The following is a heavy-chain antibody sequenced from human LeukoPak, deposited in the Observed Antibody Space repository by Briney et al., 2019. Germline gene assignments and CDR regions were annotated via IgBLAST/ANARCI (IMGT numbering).Heavy chain of an antibody. CDR2: INHSGST. J-gene: IGHJ4*02. CDR3: ARRHYYGSGSYGY. V-gene: IGHV4-34*01. Sequence: SETLSLTCAVYGGSFRGYYWSWIRQPPGKGLEWIGEINHSGSTNYNPSLKSRVTISVDTSKNQFSLKLSSVTAADTAVYYCARRHYYGSGSYGYWGQGTLVTVSS. D-gene: IGHD3-10*01. CDR1: GGSFRGYY.